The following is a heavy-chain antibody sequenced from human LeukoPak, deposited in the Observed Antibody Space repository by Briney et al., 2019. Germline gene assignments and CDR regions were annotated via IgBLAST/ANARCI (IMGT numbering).Heavy chain of an antibody. D-gene: IGHD4-17*01. CDR3: ARSPDYGDPYWYFDL. CDR1: GFTVSSNY. Sequence: PGGSLRLSCAASGFTVSSNYMSWVRQAPGKGLEWVSVIYRGGSTHYAGSVEGRFTISRDKSKNTVYLQLNSLRAEDTAVYYCARSPDYGDPYWYFDLWGRGTLSLSP. CDR2: IYRGGST. J-gene: IGHJ2*01. V-gene: IGHV3-53*01.